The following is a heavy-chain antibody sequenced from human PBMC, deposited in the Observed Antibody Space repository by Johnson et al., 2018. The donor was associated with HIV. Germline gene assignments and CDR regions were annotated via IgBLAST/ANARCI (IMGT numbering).Heavy chain of an antibody. CDR1: GFTFDDYG. J-gene: IGHJ3*02. V-gene: IGHV3-20*04. CDR3: ASSWFGELSYAFDI. Sequence: VQLVESGGGVVRPGGSLRLSCAASGFTFDDYGLSWVRQAPGKGLEWVSGINWNGGSTGYADSVKGRFTISRDSAKNSLYLQMNSLRAEDTAVYYCASSWFGELSYAFDIWGQGTMVTVSS. CDR2: INWNGGST. D-gene: IGHD3-10*01.